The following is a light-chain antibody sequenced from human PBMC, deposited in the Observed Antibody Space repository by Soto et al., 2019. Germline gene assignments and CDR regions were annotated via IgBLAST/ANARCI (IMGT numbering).Light chain of an antibody. J-gene: IGKJ1*01. CDR1: QSINNY. CDR2: DAS. CDR3: QQYGSSPPGT. Sequence: EIVLTQSPATLSLSPGERATLSCRASQSINNYLAWFQQKPGQAPRLLIYDASNRATGIPGRFSGSGSGTDFTLTISSLEPEDFAVYYCQQYGSSPPGTFGQGTKVDIK. V-gene: IGKV3-11*01.